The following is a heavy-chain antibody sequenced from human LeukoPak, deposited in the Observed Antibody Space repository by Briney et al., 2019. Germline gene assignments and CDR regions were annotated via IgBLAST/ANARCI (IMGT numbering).Heavy chain of an antibody. CDR1: GYSISSGYY. Sequence: SETLSLTCTVSGYSISSGYYWGWIRQPAGKGLEWIGRIYTSGSTNYNPSLKSRVTISVDTSKNQFSLKLSSVTAADTAVYYCARNRDYWGQGTLVTVSS. D-gene: IGHD1-14*01. CDR3: ARNRDY. V-gene: IGHV4-61*02. CDR2: IYTSGST. J-gene: IGHJ4*02.